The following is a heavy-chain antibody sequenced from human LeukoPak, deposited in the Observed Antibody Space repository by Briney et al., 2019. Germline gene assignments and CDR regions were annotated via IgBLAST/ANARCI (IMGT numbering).Heavy chain of an antibody. Sequence: GGSLRLSCAASGFTFDDYAMHWVRQAPGKGLEWVSGISWNSGSIGYADSVKGRFTISRDNAKNSLYLQMNSLRAEDTALYYCAKDGYSYGLLPFDYWGQETLVTVSS. V-gene: IGHV3-9*01. D-gene: IGHD5-18*01. J-gene: IGHJ4*02. CDR1: GFTFDDYA. CDR2: ISWNSGSI. CDR3: AKDGYSYGLLPFDY.